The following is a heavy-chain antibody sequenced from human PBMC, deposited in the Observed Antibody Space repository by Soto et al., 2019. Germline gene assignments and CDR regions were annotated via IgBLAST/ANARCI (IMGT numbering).Heavy chain of an antibody. V-gene: IGHV1-2*04. CDR1: GYTFTCYY. CDR2: INPNSGGT. J-gene: IGHJ4*02. Sequence: ASVKVSCKASGYTFTCYYMHWVRQAPGQGLEWMGWINPNSGGTNYAQKFQGWVTMTRDTSISTAYMELSRLRSDDTAVYYCARAGYDILTGYSSHFDYWGQGTLVTVPS. CDR3: ARAGYDILTGYSSHFDY. D-gene: IGHD3-9*01.